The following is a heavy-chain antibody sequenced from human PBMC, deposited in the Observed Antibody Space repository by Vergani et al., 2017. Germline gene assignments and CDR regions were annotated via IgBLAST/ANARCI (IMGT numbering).Heavy chain of an antibody. V-gene: IGHV3-33*01. CDR1: GFTFSSYG. J-gene: IGHJ5*02. CDR3: ARGPKRGYSYGTNWFDP. D-gene: IGHD5-18*01. Sequence: QVQLVESGGGVVQPGRSLRLSCAASGFTFSSYGMHWVRQAPGKGLEWVAVIWYDGSNKYYADSVKGRFTISRDNSKNTLYLQMNSLRAEDTAVYYCARGPKRGYSYGTNWFDPWGQGTLVTVSS. CDR2: IWYDGSNK.